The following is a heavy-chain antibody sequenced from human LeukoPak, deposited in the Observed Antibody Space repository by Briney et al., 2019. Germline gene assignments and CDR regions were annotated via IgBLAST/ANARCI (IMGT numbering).Heavy chain of an antibody. Sequence: GGSLRLSCAASGFTFSSYGMHWVRQAPGKGLEWVAVIWYDGSNKYYADSVKGRFTISRDNSKNTLYLQMNSLRAEDTAIYYCVVWQSGYPDWGQGTLVIVSS. V-gene: IGHV3-33*01. D-gene: IGHD3-16*01. CDR2: IWYDGSNK. J-gene: IGHJ4*02. CDR3: VVWQSGYPD. CDR1: GFTFSSYG.